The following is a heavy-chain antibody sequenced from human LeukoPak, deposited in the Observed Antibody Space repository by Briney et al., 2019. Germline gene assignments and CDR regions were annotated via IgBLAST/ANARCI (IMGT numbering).Heavy chain of an antibody. V-gene: IGHV4-4*07. J-gene: IGHJ4*02. CDR3: SRAVEPNGRSLDS. CDR2: IYTSGIT. CDR1: GASISSYF. Sequence: SETLSLTCTVSGASISSYFWSWIRQPAGKGLEWIGRIYTSGITNYNPSLKSRVTMSVDTSKNQFSLRLTSVTAADTAVYYCSRAVEPNGRSLDSWGQGTLVTVSS. D-gene: IGHD6-19*01.